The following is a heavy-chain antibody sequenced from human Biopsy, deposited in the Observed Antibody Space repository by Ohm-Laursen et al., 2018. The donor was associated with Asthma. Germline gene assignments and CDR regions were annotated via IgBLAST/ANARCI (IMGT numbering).Heavy chain of an antibody. J-gene: IGHJ3*01. V-gene: IGHV4-39*01. CDR2: IHKNGIG. CDR1: GYSISNGGYY. D-gene: IGHD6-13*01. CDR3: ARQKLAAAEGPFDL. Sequence: GTLSLTCSVSGYSISNGGYYWTWVRQPPGKGLEWVGSIHKNGIGYYKSSLKSRLTISVDTSKNQFSLKVTSVTAADTAVYYCARQKLAAAEGPFDLWGQGTIVTISS.